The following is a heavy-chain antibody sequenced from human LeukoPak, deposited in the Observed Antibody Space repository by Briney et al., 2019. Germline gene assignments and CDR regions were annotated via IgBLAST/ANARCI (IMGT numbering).Heavy chain of an antibody. V-gene: IGHV3-21*01. J-gene: IGHJ4*02. CDR1: AFTFNTFD. CDR3: ARDLRFGGATPNY. CDR2: ISSSSSYI. D-gene: IGHD3-16*01. Sequence: GGSLRLSCSVSAFTFNTFDNFAMNWVRQAPGKGLEWVSSISSSSSYIYYADSVKGRFTISRDNAKNSLYLQMNSLRAEDTAVYYCARDLRFGGATPNYWGQGTLVTVSS.